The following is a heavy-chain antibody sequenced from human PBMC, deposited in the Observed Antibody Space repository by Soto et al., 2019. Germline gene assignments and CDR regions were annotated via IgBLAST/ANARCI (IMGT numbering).Heavy chain of an antibody. Sequence: SQTLSLTCAISGDSVSSNSAAWNWIRQSPSRGLEWLGRTYYRSKWYNDHAVSVKSRITINPDTSKNQFSLQLNSVTPEDTAVYYCARESGPSGFVYYYYGMDVWGQGTTVTVSS. CDR3: ARESGPSGFVYYYYGMDV. J-gene: IGHJ6*02. CDR2: TYYRSKWYN. V-gene: IGHV6-1*01. D-gene: IGHD3-22*01. CDR1: GDSVSSNSAA.